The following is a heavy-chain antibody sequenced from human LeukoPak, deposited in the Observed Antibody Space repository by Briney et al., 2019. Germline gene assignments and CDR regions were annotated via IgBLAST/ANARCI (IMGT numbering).Heavy chain of an antibody. Sequence: SETLCLSCTVSGASVSTYDWSWVRQPAGKGLEWIGRVYTSGDTHYNASLRSRVTISVDKSKNQFSLKMTSVTVADTAVYYCAGRDYWGQGILVTVSS. CDR2: VYTSGDT. J-gene: IGHJ4*02. CDR3: AGRDY. CDR1: GASVSTYD. V-gene: IGHV4-4*07.